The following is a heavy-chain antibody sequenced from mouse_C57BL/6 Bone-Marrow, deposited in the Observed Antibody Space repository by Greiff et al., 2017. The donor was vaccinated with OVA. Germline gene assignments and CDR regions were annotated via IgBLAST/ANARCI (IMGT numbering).Heavy chain of an antibody. CDR3: TRGYSIYGWWYFDV. V-gene: IGHV6-6*01. Sequence: EVKVEESGGGLVQPGGSMKLSCAASGFTFSDAWMDWVRQSPEKGLEWVAEIRNKANNHAKYYAESVKGRFTISRDDSKSSVYLKMNSLRAEDAGIYYGTRGYSIYGWWYFDVWGTGTTVTVSS. CDR1: GFTFSDAW. D-gene: IGHD2-5*01. CDR2: IRNKANNHAK. J-gene: IGHJ1*03.